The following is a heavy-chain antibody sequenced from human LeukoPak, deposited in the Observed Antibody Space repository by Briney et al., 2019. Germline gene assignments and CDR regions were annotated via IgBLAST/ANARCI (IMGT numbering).Heavy chain of an antibody. Sequence: GGSLRLFCTASGFPFSVYWISWVRQAPGKGLEWVANIKEDGSVQDYVDSVKGRFTISRDNAKNSVYLQMNSLRVDDTAVYYCVGQLLRAVWGKGTTVTVSS. CDR3: VGQLLRAV. CDR1: GFPFSVYW. D-gene: IGHD2-2*01. J-gene: IGHJ6*04. CDR2: IKEDGSVQ. V-gene: IGHV3-7*01.